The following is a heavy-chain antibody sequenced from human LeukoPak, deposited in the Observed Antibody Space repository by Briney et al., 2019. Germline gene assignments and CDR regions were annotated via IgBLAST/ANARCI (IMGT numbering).Heavy chain of an antibody. CDR3: ASGPWELDY. CDR2: MSVSGST. Sequence: TPSETLSLTCTVSGGSISRNDWGWIRQPPGKGLEWIGIMSVSGSTSYSPSLEGRLTISLDTSKNQFSLRLNSVTAADTAVYYCASGPWELDYWGQGILVTVSS. J-gene: IGHJ4*02. D-gene: IGHD1-26*01. CDR1: GGSISRND. V-gene: IGHV4-59*08.